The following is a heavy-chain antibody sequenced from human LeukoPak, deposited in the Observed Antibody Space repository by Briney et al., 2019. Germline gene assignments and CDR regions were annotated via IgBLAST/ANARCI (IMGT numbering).Heavy chain of an antibody. D-gene: IGHD3-22*01. CDR3: ARTSPYDSSGYYGGPNDY. CDR2: INPNSGGT. CDR1: GYTFTGYY. V-gene: IGHV1-2*02. Sequence: ASVKVSCKASGYTFTGYYMHWVRQAPGQGLEWMGWINPNSGGTNYAQKLQGRVTMTTDTSTSTAYMELRSLRSDDTAVYYCARTSPYDSSGYYGGPNDYWGQGTLVTVSS. J-gene: IGHJ4*02.